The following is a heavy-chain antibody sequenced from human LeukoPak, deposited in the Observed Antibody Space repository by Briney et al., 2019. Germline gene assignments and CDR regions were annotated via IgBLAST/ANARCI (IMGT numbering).Heavy chain of an antibody. Sequence: GGSLRLSCAASGFTFSSYEMTWVRQAPGKGLEWIAYISSIGSAIYYADSVKGRFTISRDNAKNSLYLQMNSLRAEDTAVYYCARDYNFDSWGQGTLVTVSS. CDR1: GFTFSSYE. CDR2: ISSIGSAI. V-gene: IGHV3-48*03. J-gene: IGHJ4*02. CDR3: ARDYNFDS.